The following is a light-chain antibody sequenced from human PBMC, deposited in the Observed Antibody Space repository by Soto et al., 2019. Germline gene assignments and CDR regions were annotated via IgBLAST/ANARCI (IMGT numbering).Light chain of an antibody. CDR3: QQSHTPLT. J-gene: IGKJ4*01. Sequence: DIQMTQSPSSLSASVGDRVTITCRASQNNIKYVNWYQQKPGRAPKLLIYAASTLQSGVPSRFSGSGSETEFPLAISSLQPEDSATYYCQQSHTPLTFGGGTKVEIK. CDR2: AAS. V-gene: IGKV1-39*01. CDR1: QNNIKY.